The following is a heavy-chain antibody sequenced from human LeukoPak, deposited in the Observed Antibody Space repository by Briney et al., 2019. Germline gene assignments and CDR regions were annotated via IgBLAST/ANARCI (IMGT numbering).Heavy chain of an antibody. CDR2: ISGSGGST. V-gene: IGHV3-23*01. J-gene: IGHJ4*02. CDR3: AKDRYYDFWSGPAGY. D-gene: IGHD3-3*01. CDR1: GFTFSSYA. Sequence: GRSLRLSCAASGFTFSSYAMSWVRQAPGKGLEWVSAISGSGGSTYYADSVKGRFTISRDNSKNTLYLQMNSLRAEDTAVYYCAKDRYYDFWSGPAGYWGQGTLVTVSS.